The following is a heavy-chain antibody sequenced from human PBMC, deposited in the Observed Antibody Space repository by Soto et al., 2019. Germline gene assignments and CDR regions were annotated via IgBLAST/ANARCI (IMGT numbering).Heavy chain of an antibody. CDR1: AFIFPTYS. J-gene: IGHJ5*02. Sequence: GGSLILSCTASAFIFPTYSMTLVRQAPGKGLEWVSSISGSTDDTFYADSVKGRFTISRDNSKNTLFLQMNSLRAEDTAVYYCAKEVFGVVAGSGLDTWGQGTLVTVSS. V-gene: IGHV3-23*01. CDR2: ISGSTDDT. D-gene: IGHD2-15*01. CDR3: AKEVFGVVAGSGLDT.